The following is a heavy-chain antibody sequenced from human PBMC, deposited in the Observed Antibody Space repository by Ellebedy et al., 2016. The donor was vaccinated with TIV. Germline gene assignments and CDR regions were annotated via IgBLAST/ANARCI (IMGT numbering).Heavy chain of an antibody. D-gene: IGHD2-21*01. Sequence: GGSLRLXXAASGFTFSSYWMSWVRQAPGKGLEWVANIKQDGSEQYYVDSVKGRFTISRDNAKNSLFLQMNTLRPEDTAVYYCAREVGGGGAYWGQGTLVTVSS. CDR1: GFTFSSYW. V-gene: IGHV3-7*01. CDR2: IKQDGSEQ. CDR3: AREVGGGGAY. J-gene: IGHJ4*02.